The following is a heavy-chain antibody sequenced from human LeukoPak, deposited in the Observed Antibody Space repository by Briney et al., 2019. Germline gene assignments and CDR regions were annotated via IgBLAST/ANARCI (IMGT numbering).Heavy chain of an antibody. CDR2: ISGSGGST. CDR1: GFTFSSYG. V-gene: IGHV3-23*01. Sequence: GGTLRLSCAASGFTFSSYGMSWVRQAPGKGLEGVSAISGSGGSTYYADSVKGRFTISRDNSKNTLYLQMNSLRAEDTAVYYCAKEYYDILTGECAFDIWGQGTMVSVS. CDR3: AKEYYDILTGECAFDI. D-gene: IGHD3-9*01. J-gene: IGHJ3*02.